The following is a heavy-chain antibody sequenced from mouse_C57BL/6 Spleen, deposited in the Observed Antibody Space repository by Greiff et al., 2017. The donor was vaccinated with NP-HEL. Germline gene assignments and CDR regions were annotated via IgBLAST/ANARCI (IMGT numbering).Heavy chain of an antibody. V-gene: IGHV1-69*01. CDR2: IDPSDSYT. CDR1: GYTFTSYW. D-gene: IGHD3-3*01. J-gene: IGHJ4*01. CDR3: ARGGRGVSYDYAMDY. Sequence: QVQLQQSGAELVMPGASVKLSCKASGYTFTSYWMHWVKQRPGQGLEWIGEIDPSDSYTNYNQKFKGKSTLTVDKSSSTAYMQLSSLTSEDSAVYYCARGGRGVSYDYAMDYWGQGTSVTVSS.